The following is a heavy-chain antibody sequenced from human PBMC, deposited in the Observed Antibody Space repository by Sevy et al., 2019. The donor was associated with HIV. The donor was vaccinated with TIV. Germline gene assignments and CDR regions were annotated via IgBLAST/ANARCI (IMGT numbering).Heavy chain of an antibody. CDR3: AKDSTFVSLYYNSRGYGALRSYFDS. D-gene: IGHD3-22*01. V-gene: IGHV3-30*02. CDR2: IRDDGSIK. Sequence: GGSLRLSCAASGFTFTSYGMHWVRQAPGKGLEWVAFIRDDGSIKSYAESVNGRVTISRDNSKNTVYLEMDSLTGEDTAVYYWAKDSTFVSLYYNSRGYGALRSYFDSWGQGALVTVSS. J-gene: IGHJ4*02. CDR1: GFTFTSYG.